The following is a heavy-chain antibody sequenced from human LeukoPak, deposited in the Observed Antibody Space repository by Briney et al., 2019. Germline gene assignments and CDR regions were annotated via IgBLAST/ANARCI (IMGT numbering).Heavy chain of an antibody. CDR2: INGDGTII. J-gene: IGHJ6*04. D-gene: IGHD3-10*02. V-gene: IGHV3-74*01. Sequence: GGSLRLSCAASGFTFSSFYMHWVRLAPGKGLVWVSRINGDGTIINYADSVKGRFTISRDNAKNSLYLQMNSLRAEDTAVYYCAELGITMIGGVWGKGTTVTISS. CDR3: AELGITMIGGV. CDR1: GFTFSSFY.